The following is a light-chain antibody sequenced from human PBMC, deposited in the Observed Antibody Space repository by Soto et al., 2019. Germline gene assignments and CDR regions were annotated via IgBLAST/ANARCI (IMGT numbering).Light chain of an antibody. CDR3: QQQNNWPQT. Sequence: ELVLTQSPGTLSLSPGERATPSCRSRQRVTNNSLVWYQQKPGQAPRLLIFCASSMATGNPDRFSGSGSGTEFTLTISSLQSEDFAVYYCQQQNNWPQTFGQGTKVDIK. J-gene: IGKJ1*01. CDR2: CAS. V-gene: IGKV3D-15*01. CDR1: QRVTNN.